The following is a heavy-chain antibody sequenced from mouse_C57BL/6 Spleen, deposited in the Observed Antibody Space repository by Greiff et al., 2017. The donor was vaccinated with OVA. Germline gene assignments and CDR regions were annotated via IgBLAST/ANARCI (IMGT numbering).Heavy chain of an antibody. CDR1: GFTFSDYY. CDR3: ARDGGYPYAMDY. D-gene: IGHD2-2*01. CDR2: INYDGSST. V-gene: IGHV5-16*01. Sequence: EVKVVESEGGLVQPGSSMKLSCTASGFTFSDYYMAWVRQVPEKGLEWVANINYDGSSTYYLDSLKSRFLISRDNAKNILYLQMSSLKSEDTATYYCARDGGYPYAMDYWGQGTSVTVSS. J-gene: IGHJ4*01.